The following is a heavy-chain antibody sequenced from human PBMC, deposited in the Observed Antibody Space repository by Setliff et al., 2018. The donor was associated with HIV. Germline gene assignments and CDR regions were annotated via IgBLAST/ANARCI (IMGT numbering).Heavy chain of an antibody. Sequence: SETLSLTCAVYGGSFSGYYWSWIRQPPGKGLEWIGEINHSGSTNYNPSLKSRVTISVDTSKNQFSLKLSSVTATDTALYYCARGRFHRLHRPYSGSGSLGIQYFDYWGQGTLVTVS. V-gene: IGHV4-34*01. CDR2: INHSGST. CDR3: ARGRFHRLHRPYSGSGSLGIQYFDY. D-gene: IGHD3-10*01. J-gene: IGHJ4*02. CDR1: GGSFSGYY.